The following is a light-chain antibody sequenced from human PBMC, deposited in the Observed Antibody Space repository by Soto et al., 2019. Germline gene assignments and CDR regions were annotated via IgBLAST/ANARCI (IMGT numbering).Light chain of an antibody. CDR1: QTISTY. CDR2: GAS. CDR3: QQTYDTPPT. V-gene: IGKV1-39*01. Sequence: DIQMTQSPSSLFASLGDRFTIACLARQTISTYLNWYQQKPGKEPKLLIFGASTLQSGVPSRFSGSGSGTELILTISSLQREDFATYYCQQTYDTPPTFGQGTKV. J-gene: IGKJ1*01.